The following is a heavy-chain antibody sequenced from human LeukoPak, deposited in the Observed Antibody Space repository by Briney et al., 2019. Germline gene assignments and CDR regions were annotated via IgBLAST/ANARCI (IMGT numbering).Heavy chain of an antibody. CDR3: AKDSAPGIAADDY. Sequence: GGSLKLSCEASGFTFSSHELPWVRQAPNKGLEWVSAISGSGERTHYADSVKGRFTISRDNSRNILYLQMNNLGAEDTAIYYCAKDSAPGIAADDYWGQGTLVTVSS. D-gene: IGHD6-13*01. J-gene: IGHJ4*02. CDR2: ISGSGERT. CDR1: GFTFSSHE. V-gene: IGHV3-23*01.